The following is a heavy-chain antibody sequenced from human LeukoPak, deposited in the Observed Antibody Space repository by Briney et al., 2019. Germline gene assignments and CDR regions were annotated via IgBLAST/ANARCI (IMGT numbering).Heavy chain of an antibody. CDR3: ARVSVATIRGAYYYYMDV. CDR2: ISGSGDTI. Sequence: GGSLRLSCAASGFTFSDYYMNWIRQAPGKGLEWVSYISGSGDTIYYADSVKGRFTISRDNAKNSLYLQMNSLRAEDTAVYYCARVSVATIRGAYYYYMDVWGKGTTVTVSS. V-gene: IGHV3-11*04. CDR1: GFTFSDYY. J-gene: IGHJ6*03. D-gene: IGHD5-24*01.